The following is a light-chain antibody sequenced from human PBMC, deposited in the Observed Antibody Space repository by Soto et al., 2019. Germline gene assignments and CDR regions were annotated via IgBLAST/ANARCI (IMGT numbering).Light chain of an antibody. J-gene: IGLJ2*01. V-gene: IGLV2-14*01. Sequence: QSALTQPASVSGSLGQSITISCIGSSGDVGASNYVSWIQHHPDKVPKVLIYEVNNRPSGISYRFSGSKSGNTASLTISGLQPEDEAHYYCASYTNRNTLFGGGTKVTVL. CDR2: EVN. CDR3: ASYTNRNTL. CDR1: SGDVGASNY.